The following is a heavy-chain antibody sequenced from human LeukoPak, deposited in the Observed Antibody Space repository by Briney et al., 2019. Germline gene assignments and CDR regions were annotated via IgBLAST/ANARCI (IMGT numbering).Heavy chain of an antibody. Sequence: GGSLRLSCAASGFTFSNCNMNWVRHAPGKGLEWVSSISPSSSSIYYADSVKGRFTISRDNAKNSLYLQMNSLRAEDTAVYYCARASDFWSGYSYYYMDVWGKGTTVTVSS. CDR3: ARASDFWSGYSYYYMDV. V-gene: IGHV3-21*01. D-gene: IGHD3-3*01. J-gene: IGHJ6*03. CDR1: GFTFSNCN. CDR2: ISPSSSSI.